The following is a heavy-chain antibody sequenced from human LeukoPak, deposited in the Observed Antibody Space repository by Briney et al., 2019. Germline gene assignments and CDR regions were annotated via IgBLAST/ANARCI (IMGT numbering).Heavy chain of an antibody. Sequence: GGSLRLSCAASGFTFSSYAMHWLRQAPGKGLEWVSYINSGGSIIYYTDSVKGRFTISRDDAKNSLYLQMNSLRAEDTAVYYCARSRDYYDSSGYYYLWYFDYWGQGTLVTVSS. J-gene: IGHJ4*02. V-gene: IGHV3-48*04. D-gene: IGHD3-22*01. CDR1: GFTFSSYA. CDR3: ARSRDYYDSSGYYYLWYFDY. CDR2: INSGGSII.